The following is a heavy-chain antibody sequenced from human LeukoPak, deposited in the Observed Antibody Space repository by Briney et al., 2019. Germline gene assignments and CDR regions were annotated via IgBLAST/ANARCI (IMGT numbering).Heavy chain of an antibody. D-gene: IGHD3-10*01. CDR2: ISSSSSYI. V-gene: IGHV3-21*01. J-gene: IGHJ4*02. Sequence: PGGSLRLSCAASGFTFSSYAMHWVRQAPGKGLEWVSSISSSSSYIYYADSVKGRFTISRDNSKNTLYLQMNSLRAEDTAVYYCAREGPLIWGDYWGQGTLVTVSS. CDR3: AREGPLIWGDY. CDR1: GFTFSSYA.